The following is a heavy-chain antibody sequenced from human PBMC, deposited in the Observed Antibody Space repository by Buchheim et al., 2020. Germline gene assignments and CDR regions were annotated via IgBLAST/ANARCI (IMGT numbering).Heavy chain of an antibody. Sequence: DVQLLESGGDLVQPGGSLRLSCAASGFTFSSYAMSWVRQAPGKGLEWVSSISESGVSTYYADSVKGRFTISRDNAKKSLFLQMNSLRAEDTAIYHCARGGRGYRIDYWGQGTL. V-gene: IGHV3-23*01. J-gene: IGHJ4*02. D-gene: IGHD3-3*01. CDR1: GFTFSSYA. CDR3: ARGGRGYRIDY. CDR2: ISESGVST.